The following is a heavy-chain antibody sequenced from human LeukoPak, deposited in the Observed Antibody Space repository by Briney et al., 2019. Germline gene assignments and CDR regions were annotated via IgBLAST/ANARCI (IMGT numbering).Heavy chain of an antibody. CDR1: GLSISNDW. D-gene: IGHD3-10*01. J-gene: IGHJ4*02. V-gene: IGHV3-15*01. Sequence: GGSLRLSCAASGLSISNDWMSWVRQAPGKGLEWVARVKSKSAGETTDYAAPVKGRFTISGDDSKNTLYPQMNSLKTEGTAVYYCTLIQGWGSGSYYRDFWGQGTLVTVSS. CDR2: VKSKSAGETT. CDR3: TLIQGWGSGSYYRDF.